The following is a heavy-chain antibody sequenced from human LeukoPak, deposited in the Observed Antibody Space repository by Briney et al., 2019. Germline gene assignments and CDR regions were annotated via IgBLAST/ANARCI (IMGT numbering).Heavy chain of an antibody. CDR2: IYTSGST. J-gene: IGHJ4*02. CDR1: GGSLSSYY. D-gene: IGHD2-8*01. Sequence: SETLSLTCTVSGGSLSSYYWNWIRQPAGKGLEWIGRIYTSGSTNYNPSLKSRVTMSVDTSKNQFSLKVTSVTAADTAVYYCARQNGVGLFSLPGGQGILVTVSS. CDR3: ARQNGVGLFSLP. V-gene: IGHV4-4*07.